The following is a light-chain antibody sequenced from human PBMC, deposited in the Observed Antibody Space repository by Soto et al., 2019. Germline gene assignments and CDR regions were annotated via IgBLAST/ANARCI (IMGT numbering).Light chain of an antibody. J-gene: IGKJ1*01. Sequence: EIVLTQSPGTLSLSPGERATLSCRASQSVSSNYLSWYQQKPGQAPKLLIYGASSRATGIPDRFSGSGSGTDFTLTISRLEPEDFAMYYCQQYGSSTVTFGQGTKVEIK. CDR2: GAS. CDR3: QQYGSSTVT. V-gene: IGKV3-20*01. CDR1: QSVSSNY.